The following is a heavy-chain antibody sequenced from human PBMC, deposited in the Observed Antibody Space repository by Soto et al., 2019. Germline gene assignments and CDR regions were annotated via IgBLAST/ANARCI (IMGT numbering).Heavy chain of an antibody. D-gene: IGHD2-8*02. Sequence: GGSLRLSCAVSGFTVSSNYMNWVRQAPGKRPEWVANMGENENEKYYVDSGRFTLSRDNAKNSVDLQMNDLRVEDTAVYYCVRESFPGTGGFDMWGQGTLVTVSS. CDR2: MGENENEK. CDR1: GFTVSSNY. J-gene: IGHJ3*02. V-gene: IGHV3-7*04. CDR3: VRESFPGTGGFDM.